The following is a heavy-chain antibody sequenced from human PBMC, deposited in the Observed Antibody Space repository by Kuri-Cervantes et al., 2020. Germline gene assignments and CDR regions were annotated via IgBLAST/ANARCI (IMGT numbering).Heavy chain of an antibody. CDR3: ARDAKYSGSYWFDP. J-gene: IGHJ5*02. Sequence: ASVKVSCKASGYTFTGYYMHWVRQAPGQGLEWMGWINPNSGGTNYAQKFQGRVTMTRDTSISTAYMELSRLRSDDTAVYYCARDAKYSGSYWFDPWGQGTLVHRLL. CDR1: GYTFTGYY. D-gene: IGHD1-26*01. CDR2: INPNSGGT. V-gene: IGHV1-2*02.